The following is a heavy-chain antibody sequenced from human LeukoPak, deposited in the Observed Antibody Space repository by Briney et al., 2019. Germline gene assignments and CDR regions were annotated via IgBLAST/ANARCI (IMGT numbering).Heavy chain of an antibody. CDR3: ASGRGQWLD. Sequence: PGGSLRLSCAASGFAFSTSWMTWVRQAPGKGLEWVASIKQDGSKKHYVDSVKGRFTISRDNAKNSLYLEMNSLRAEDTAVYYCASGRGQWLDWGQGTLVTVSS. D-gene: IGHD6-19*01. V-gene: IGHV3-7*03. CDR2: IKQDGSKK. CDR1: GFAFSTSW. J-gene: IGHJ4*02.